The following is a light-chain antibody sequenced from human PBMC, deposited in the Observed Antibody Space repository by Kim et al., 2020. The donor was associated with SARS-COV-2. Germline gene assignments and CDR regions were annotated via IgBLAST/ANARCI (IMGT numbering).Light chain of an antibody. Sequence: GGTVTLPCGLSSGSVSACHYPTWSQQTPGHLPRTLIYSTNTRSSGVPDRFSGAILGNKAALTITGAQADDDSHYYCMLYLGNGISVFGGGTQLTVL. CDR3: MLYLGNGISV. CDR2: STN. V-gene: IGLV8-61*01. CDR1: SGSVSACHY. J-gene: IGLJ3*02.